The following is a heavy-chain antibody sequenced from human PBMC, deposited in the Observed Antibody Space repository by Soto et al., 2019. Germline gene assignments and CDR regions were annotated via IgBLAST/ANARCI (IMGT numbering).Heavy chain of an antibody. Sequence: SETLSLTCTVSGIAISNDNYHWGWIRQPPGKGLEWIGSIFYTGNTYYKSSLESRITISVDTSKNQFSLNLRSVTAADTAVYYCVRLPDPLKYFDWMSHDFWGQGTQVTVSS. D-gene: IGHD3-9*01. CDR2: IFYTGNT. CDR3: VRLPDPLKYFDWMSHDF. J-gene: IGHJ4*02. CDR1: GIAISNDNYH. V-gene: IGHV4-39*01.